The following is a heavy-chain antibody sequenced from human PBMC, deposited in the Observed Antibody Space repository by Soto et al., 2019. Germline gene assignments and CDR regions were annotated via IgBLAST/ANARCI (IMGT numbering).Heavy chain of an antibody. V-gene: IGHV3-72*01. CDR3: VRVKGGYRMWNFES. D-gene: IGHD2-15*01. CDR2: AKNKANSYIT. J-gene: IGHJ4*02. Sequence: EVQLVESGGGLVQPGGSLRLSCAASGFTFTDYYMDWVRQAPGKGLEWVGRAKNKANSYITEYAASVKGRFTISRDDSKNSLYLQMNSLETEDTAVYYCVRVKGGYRMWNFESWGQRALATVSS. CDR1: GFTFTDYY.